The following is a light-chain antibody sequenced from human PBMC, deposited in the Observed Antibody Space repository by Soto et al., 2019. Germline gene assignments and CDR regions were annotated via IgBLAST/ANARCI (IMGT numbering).Light chain of an antibody. J-gene: IGKJ2*01. CDR2: AAS. V-gene: IGKV1-39*01. CDR1: QSISSY. Sequence: DIQMTQSPSSLSASVGDRVTITCRASQSISSYLNWYQQKPGKAPNLLIYAASSLQSGVPSRFSGSGSGTYFTLTISSLQPEDFATYYCQQSYSTPLYTFGQGTKLEIK. CDR3: QQSYSTPLYT.